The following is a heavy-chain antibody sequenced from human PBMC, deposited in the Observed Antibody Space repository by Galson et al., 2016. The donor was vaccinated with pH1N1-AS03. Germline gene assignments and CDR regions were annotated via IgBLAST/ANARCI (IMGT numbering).Heavy chain of an antibody. CDR3: TRYWSGLDF. D-gene: IGHD3/OR15-3a*01. V-gene: IGHV4-59*01. J-gene: IGHJ4*02. Sequence: ETLSLTCNVSGDSINGYKWSWIRQPPGKGLQWIGHLYENGNTDLEPSLRSRITMSLDTSGSQFSLRLSSVTAADTAVYYCTRYWSGLDFWGRGTLVTVSS. CDR1: GDSINGYK. CDR2: LYENGNT.